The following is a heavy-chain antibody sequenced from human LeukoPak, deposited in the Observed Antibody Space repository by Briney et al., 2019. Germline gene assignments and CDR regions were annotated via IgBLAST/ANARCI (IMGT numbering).Heavy chain of an antibody. CDR3: ARRTPYYYGMDA. V-gene: IGHV4-59*08. Sequence: SETLSLTCAVYGGSFSGYYWSWIRQPPGKGLEWIGYIYYSGSTNYNPSLKSRVTISVDTSKNQFSLKLSSVTAADTAVYYCARRTPYYYGMDAWGQGTTVTVSS. CDR1: GGSFSGYY. J-gene: IGHJ6*02. CDR2: IYYSGST.